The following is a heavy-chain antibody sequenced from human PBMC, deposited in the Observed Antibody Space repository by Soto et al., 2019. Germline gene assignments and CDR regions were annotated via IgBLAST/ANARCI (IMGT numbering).Heavy chain of an antibody. D-gene: IGHD2-15*01. CDR2: FSSGGGGT. CDR3: TDANRYWSGANFFTFDY. J-gene: IGHJ4*02. Sequence: EVQLLESGGGLLQPGGSLRLYCTASGFTFSNYAMSWVRQAPGKGLEWVSTFSSGGGGTYYADSVKGRFTITRDNSKNTVSLQMNSLRAEDTAVYYCTDANRYWSGANFFTFDYWGLGTLVTVSS. CDR1: GFTFSNYA. V-gene: IGHV3-23*01.